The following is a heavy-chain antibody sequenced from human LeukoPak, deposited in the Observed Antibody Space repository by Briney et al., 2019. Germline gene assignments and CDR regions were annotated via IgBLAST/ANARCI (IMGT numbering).Heavy chain of an antibody. CDR2: IFPSDSDT. CDR1: GYRFTSSW. V-gene: IGHV5-51*01. Sequence: GESLKISCKGSGYRFTSSWIGWVRQMPGKGLEWMGTIFPSDSDTRYSPSFQGQVTISADKSITTAYLQWSSLRASDSAMYYCARHATPGGVWGQGTLVTVSS. CDR3: ARHATPGGV. J-gene: IGHJ4*02. D-gene: IGHD3-10*01.